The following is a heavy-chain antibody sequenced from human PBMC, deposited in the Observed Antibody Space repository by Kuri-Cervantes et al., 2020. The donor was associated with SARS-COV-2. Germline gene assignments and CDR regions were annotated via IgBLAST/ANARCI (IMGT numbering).Heavy chain of an antibody. CDR1: GFTFSSYA. D-gene: IGHD3-3*01. V-gene: IGHV3-23*01. CDR2: ISGSGGST. Sequence: GGSLRLSCAASGFTFSSYAMSWVRQAPGKGLEWVSAISGSGGSTYYADSVKGRFTISRDNSKNTLYLQMNSLRAEGTAVYYCAKDPTYYDFWSGPITFYWYFDLWGRGTLVTVSS. J-gene: IGHJ2*01. CDR3: AKDPTYYDFWSGPITFYWYFDL.